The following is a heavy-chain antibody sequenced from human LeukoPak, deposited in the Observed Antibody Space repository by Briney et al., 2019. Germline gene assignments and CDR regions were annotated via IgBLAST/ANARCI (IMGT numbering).Heavy chain of an antibody. J-gene: IGHJ3*02. D-gene: IGHD3-10*01. V-gene: IGHV4-59*01. CDR1: NASINRYY. CDR2: VDNTGIT. Sequence: SETLSLTCTVSNASINRYYWNWIREPPGKGLEWIGYVDNTGITNYHPSLKSRLTFSLQTSKNEFSLKLTSVTAADTALYYCARDISGRNAFDIWGQGTMVTVSS. CDR3: ARDISGRNAFDI.